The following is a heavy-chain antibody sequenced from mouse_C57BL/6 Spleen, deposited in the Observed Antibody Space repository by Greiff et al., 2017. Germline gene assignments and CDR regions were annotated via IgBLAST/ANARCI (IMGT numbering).Heavy chain of an antibody. Sequence: EVKVVASGGGLVKPGGSLKLSCAASGFTFSSYAMSWVRQPPEKRLEWVATIRDGGSYTYYPANVKGRFTISRDHAKNNLYLQMIHLKTGDTAMDYCARDYYGEYFDYWGQGTTLTVAS. CDR3: ARDYYGEYFDY. CDR2: IRDGGSYT. J-gene: IGHJ2*01. V-gene: IGHV5-4*01. D-gene: IGHD1-1*02. CDR1: GFTFSSYA.